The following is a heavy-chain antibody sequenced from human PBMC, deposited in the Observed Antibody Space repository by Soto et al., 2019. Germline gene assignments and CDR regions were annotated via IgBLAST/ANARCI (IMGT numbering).Heavy chain of an antibody. CDR3: AGDYNSGSYPFDY. CDR1: AGSISTYY. CDR2: IDSSGST. D-gene: IGHD3-10*01. V-gene: IGHV4-4*07. J-gene: IGHJ4*02. Sequence: TSEILSLTCTVSAGSISTYYCNWIRQPAGKGLEWIGRIDSSGSTNYNPSLRSRVTMSVDTSKNQVSLTLRSVSAAVTAVYYCAGDYNSGSYPFDYWGPGILVT.